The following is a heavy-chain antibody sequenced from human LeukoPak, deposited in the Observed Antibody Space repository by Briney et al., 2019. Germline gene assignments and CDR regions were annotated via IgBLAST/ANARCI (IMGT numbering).Heavy chain of an antibody. CDR3: ARSFSEKFYFES. D-gene: IGHD1-26*01. V-gene: IGHV4-61*02. CDR1: GHSISRGRYY. J-gene: IGHJ4*02. Sequence: PSETLSLTCTVSGHSISRGRYYWGWVRQPAGKELEWIGRIYASGKTDYNPYTPSLKSRVAMSLDTSKNQVSLYLTSVTAADTAMYFCARSFSEKFYFESWGQGTLVTVSS. CDR2: IYASGKT.